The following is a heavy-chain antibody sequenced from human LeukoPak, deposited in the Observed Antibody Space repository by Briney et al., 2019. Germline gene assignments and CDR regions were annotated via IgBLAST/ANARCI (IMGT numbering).Heavy chain of an antibody. V-gene: IGHV5-51*01. D-gene: IGHD5-24*01. CDR2: IYPGDSDT. CDR3: ARRRDGYNYVGTDY. CDR1: GYSFTSYW. Sequence: GESLKVSCKGSGYSFTSYWIAWVRQMPGKGLQWMGIIYPGDSDTRYSPSFQGQVTISADKSIRTAYLQWSSLKASDTAMYYCARRRDGYNYVGTDYWGQGTLVTVSS. J-gene: IGHJ4*02.